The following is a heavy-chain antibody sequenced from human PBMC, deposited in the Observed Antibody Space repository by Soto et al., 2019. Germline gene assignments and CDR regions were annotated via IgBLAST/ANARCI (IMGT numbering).Heavy chain of an antibody. CDR1: GFTFSSYS. J-gene: IGHJ6*02. D-gene: IGHD6-13*01. Sequence: EVQLVESGGGLVKPGGSLRLSCAASGFTFSSYSMNWVRQAPGKGLEWVSSISSSSSYIYYADSVKGRFTISRDNAKNSLSLPMTRARAEDKAVYYCARDQLSSSWDYYSYYGMDVWGQGPTVTVSS. CDR2: ISSSSSYI. V-gene: IGHV3-21*01. CDR3: ARDQLSSSWDYYSYYGMDV.